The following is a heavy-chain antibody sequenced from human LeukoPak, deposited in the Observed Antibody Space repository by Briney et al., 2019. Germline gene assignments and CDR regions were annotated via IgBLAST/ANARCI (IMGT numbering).Heavy chain of an antibody. Sequence: GGSLRLSCAASGFTFSSYSVNWVRQAPGKGLEWVSYFSSSSSTIYYADSVKGRFTISRDNAKNSLYLQMNSLRAEDTAVYYCAKDLPTPYFDYWGQGTLVTVSS. CDR2: FSSSSSTI. J-gene: IGHJ4*02. V-gene: IGHV3-48*04. CDR1: GFTFSSYS. CDR3: AKDLPTPYFDY. D-gene: IGHD4-23*01.